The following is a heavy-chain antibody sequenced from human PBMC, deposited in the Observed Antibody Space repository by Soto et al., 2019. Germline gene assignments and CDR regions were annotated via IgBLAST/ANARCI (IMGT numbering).Heavy chain of an antibody. J-gene: IGHJ4*02. V-gene: IGHV3-74*01. Sequence: GGSLRLSFAASGFIFSNNWMHWVRQTPEEGLVWVSRISGDGSSVYYEDSVRSRFIISRDNTRNTLYLHMDSLRAEDKGVYYCATGASRNFFDYWGLGTLVTVLL. D-gene: IGHD3-3*01. CDR2: ISGDGSSV. CDR3: ATGASRNFFDY. CDR1: GFIFSNNW.